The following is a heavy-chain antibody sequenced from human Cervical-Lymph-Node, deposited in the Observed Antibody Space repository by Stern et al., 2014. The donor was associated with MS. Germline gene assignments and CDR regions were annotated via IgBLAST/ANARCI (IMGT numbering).Heavy chain of an antibody. J-gene: IGHJ6*02. CDR3: AKQYFDSSGYSYYYGMDV. CDR1: GLTFNKYA. CDR2: ISGSGGSR. Sequence: EVQLVESGGDLVQPGGSLRLSCAASGLTFNKYAMNWVRQAPGKGLEWVSTISGSGGSRYYADSVKGRFTISRDNSENTLYLQMHSLRAEDTAIYYCAKQYFDSSGYSYYYGMDVGGQGTTVTVSS. V-gene: IGHV3-23*04. D-gene: IGHD3-22*01.